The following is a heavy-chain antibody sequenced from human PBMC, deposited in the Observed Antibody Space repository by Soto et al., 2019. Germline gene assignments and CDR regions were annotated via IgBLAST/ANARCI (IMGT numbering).Heavy chain of an antibody. CDR2: IFYSGNT. V-gene: IGHV4-59*08. CDR3: ARHAPGGPFDY. Sequence: QVQLQESGPGLVKPSETLSLTCTVSGGSINSYYWSWIRQPPGKGLEWIGYIFYSGNTNYNPSLNSRVTLSVDTSKNQVSLKLTSVTAADTAVYYCARHAPGGPFDYWGQGTLVTVSS. CDR1: GGSINSYY. J-gene: IGHJ4*02.